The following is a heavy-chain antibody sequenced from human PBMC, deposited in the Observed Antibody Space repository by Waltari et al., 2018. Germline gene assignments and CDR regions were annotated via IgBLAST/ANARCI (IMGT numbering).Heavy chain of an antibody. CDR1: GFTFSSYG. V-gene: IGHV3-33*01. Sequence: QVQLVESGGGVVQPGRSLRLSCAASGFTFSSYGMHWVRQAPGKGLEWVAVIWYDGSNKYYADSVKGRFTISRDNSKNTLYLQMNSLRAEDTAVYYCARAGELSLGMDVWGQGTTVTVSS. CDR3: ARAGELSLGMDV. CDR2: IWYDGSNK. J-gene: IGHJ6*02. D-gene: IGHD1-26*01.